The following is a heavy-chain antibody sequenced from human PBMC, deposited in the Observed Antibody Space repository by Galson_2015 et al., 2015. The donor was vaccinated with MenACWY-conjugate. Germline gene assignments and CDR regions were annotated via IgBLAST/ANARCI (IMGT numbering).Heavy chain of an antibody. Sequence: SLRLSCAASGFTFGDYAMSWFRQAPGKGLEWVGFIRSKAYGGTTEYAASVKGRFTISRDDSKSIAYLQMNSLKTEDTAVYYCTRAPIVGATYFDYWGLGTLVTVSS. D-gene: IGHD1-26*01. CDR3: TRAPIVGATYFDY. J-gene: IGHJ4*02. V-gene: IGHV3-49*03. CDR2: IRSKAYGGTT. CDR1: GFTFGDYA.